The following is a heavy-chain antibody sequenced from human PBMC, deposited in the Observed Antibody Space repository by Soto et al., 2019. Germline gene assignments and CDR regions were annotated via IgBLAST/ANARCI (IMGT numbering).Heavy chain of an antibody. CDR2: IYYSGST. J-gene: IGHJ5*02. D-gene: IGHD7-27*01. CDR3: ARDRKELGSDGFDP. V-gene: IGHV4-59*01. CDR1: GGSISSYY. Sequence: QVQLQESGPGLVKPSETLSLTCTVSGGSISSYYWSWIRQPPGKGLEWIGYIYYSGSTHYNPSLNSRFTITVDTSKNQFPRKRSSVTAADTAVYYCARDRKELGSDGFDPWGQGTLVTVSS.